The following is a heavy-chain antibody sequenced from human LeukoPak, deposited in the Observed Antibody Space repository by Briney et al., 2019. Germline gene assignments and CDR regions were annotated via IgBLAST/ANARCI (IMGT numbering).Heavy chain of an antibody. J-gene: IGHJ4*02. D-gene: IGHD6-13*01. V-gene: IGHV3-23*01. Sequence: GGSLRLSCAASGFTFSSHAMSWVRQAPGKGLEWVSAIGEDVVSTYYAESVKGRFTISRDNAKNSLDLQMNSLRAEDTAVYYCVRDARIVAAGTVIDSWGQGTLVTVSS. CDR1: GFTFSSHA. CDR2: IGEDVVST. CDR3: VRDARIVAAGTVIDS.